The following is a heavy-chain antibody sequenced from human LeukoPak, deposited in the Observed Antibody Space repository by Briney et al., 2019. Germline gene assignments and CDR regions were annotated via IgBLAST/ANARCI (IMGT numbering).Heavy chain of an antibody. J-gene: IGHJ5*02. V-gene: IGHV1-18*01. Sequence: ASVKVSCKASGYTFTSYGISWVRQAPGQGLEWMGWISAYNGNTNYAQKLQGRVTMTTDTSTSTAYMELRSLRSDDTAVYYCARDYNYYDSSGYSPWGQGTLVTVSS. D-gene: IGHD3-22*01. CDR2: ISAYNGNT. CDR1: GYTFTSYG. CDR3: ARDYNYYDSSGYSP.